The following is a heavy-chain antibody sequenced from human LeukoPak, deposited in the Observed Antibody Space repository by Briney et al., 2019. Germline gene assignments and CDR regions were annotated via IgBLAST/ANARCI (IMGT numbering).Heavy chain of an antibody. CDR3: ASEYQLLNYYYYGMDV. D-gene: IGHD2-2*01. CDR1: GGTFISYT. Sequence: SVKVSCKASGGTFISYTIIWVRQAPGQGREWMGSIIPIFGIANYAQKFQGRVTITADKSTSTAYMDLSSLRSEDTAVYYCASEYQLLNYYYYGMDVWGQGTTVTVSS. J-gene: IGHJ6*02. CDR2: IIPIFGIA. V-gene: IGHV1-69*02.